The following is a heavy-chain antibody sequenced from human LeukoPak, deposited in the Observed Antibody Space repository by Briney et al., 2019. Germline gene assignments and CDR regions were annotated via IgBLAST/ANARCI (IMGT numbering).Heavy chain of an antibody. J-gene: IGHJ6*03. Sequence: GGSLRLSCAASGFTVSSNYMSWVRQAPGKGLEWVSVIYSGGSTYYADSGKGRFTISRDNSKNTLYLQMNSLRAEDTAVYYCASGSGSYRTPYYYMDVWGTGTTVTVPS. CDR2: IYSGGST. V-gene: IGHV3-53*01. D-gene: IGHD3-10*01. CDR3: ASGSGSYRTPYYYMDV. CDR1: GFTVSSNY.